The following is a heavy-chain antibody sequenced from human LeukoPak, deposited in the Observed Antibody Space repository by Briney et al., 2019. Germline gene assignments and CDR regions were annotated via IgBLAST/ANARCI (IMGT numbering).Heavy chain of an antibody. V-gene: IGHV4-59*12. J-gene: IGHJ5*02. CDR3: ARGQIYDIFDP. Sequence: SETLSLTCTVSGGSISSYYWSWIRQPPGKGLEWIGYIYYSGSTNYNPSLKSRVTISVDTSKNQFSLKLSSVTAADTAVYYCARGQIYDIFDPWGQGTLVTVSS. CDR1: GGSISSYY. CDR2: IYYSGST. D-gene: IGHD3-9*01.